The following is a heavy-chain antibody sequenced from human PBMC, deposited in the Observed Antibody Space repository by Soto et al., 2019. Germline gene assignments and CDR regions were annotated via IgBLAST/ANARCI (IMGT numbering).Heavy chain of an antibody. V-gene: IGHV4-31*03. D-gene: IGHD5-12*01. Sequence: QVQLQESDAGLVKAPQTLSLTCTVSGGSVSSCAYYWTWIRHRPGKGLEWIGYIYYSGSTYYSPSLKSRLSISLDTSKNQVSLRLTSVTAADPAMYYCARARLRAVYAFDIWGQGAMGSVSS. CDR1: GGSVSSCAYY. CDR2: IYYSGST. CDR3: ARARLRAVYAFDI. J-gene: IGHJ3*02.